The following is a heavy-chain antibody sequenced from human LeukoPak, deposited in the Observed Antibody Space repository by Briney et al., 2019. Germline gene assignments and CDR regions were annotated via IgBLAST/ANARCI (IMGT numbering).Heavy chain of an antibody. CDR1: GFTFTSSA. V-gene: IGHV1-58*01. Sequence: SVTVSCKASGFTFTSSAVQWVRQARGQRLEWIGWIVVGSGNTNYAQKFQERVTITRDMSTSTAYMELSSLRSEDTAVYYCAASGEDSSGQNHAFDIWGQGTMATAPS. CDR3: AASGEDSSGQNHAFDI. J-gene: IGHJ3*02. CDR2: IVVGSGNT. D-gene: IGHD6-19*01.